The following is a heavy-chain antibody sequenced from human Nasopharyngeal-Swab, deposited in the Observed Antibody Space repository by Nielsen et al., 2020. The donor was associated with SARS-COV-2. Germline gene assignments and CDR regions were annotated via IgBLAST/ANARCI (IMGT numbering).Heavy chain of an antibody. Sequence: GESLKISCAASGFTFSNYDMHWVRQATGKGPEWVSVIGTAGDAYYPGSVKGRFTISRENAKNSLYLQMNSLRAGDTAVYYCVRGARRNNYYGSGSYGEFDYWGQGTLVTVSS. CDR3: VRGARRNNYYGSGSYGEFDY. D-gene: IGHD3-10*01. CDR2: IGTAGDA. V-gene: IGHV3-13*01. CDR1: GFTFSNYD. J-gene: IGHJ4*02.